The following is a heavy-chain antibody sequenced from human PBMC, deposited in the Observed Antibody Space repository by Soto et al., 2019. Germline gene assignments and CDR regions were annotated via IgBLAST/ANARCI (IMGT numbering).Heavy chain of an antibody. Sequence: ASVKVSCKASGYTFTDFFVHWVRQAPGQGLEWMGWINPHDGGTKYAQKFQGRVTMTWDTSVSTAFTELNGLRPDDTAIYFCARAGSFGVDEYFQYWGEGSLVTVSS. CDR3: ARAGSFGVDEYFQY. J-gene: IGHJ1*01. CDR1: GYTFTDFF. V-gene: IGHV1-2*02. D-gene: IGHD3-3*02. CDR2: INPHDGGT.